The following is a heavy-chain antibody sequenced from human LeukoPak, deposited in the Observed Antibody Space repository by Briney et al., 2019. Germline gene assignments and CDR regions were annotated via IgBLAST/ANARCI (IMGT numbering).Heavy chain of an antibody. CDR1: GYTFTSYD. CDR2: MNPNSGNT. D-gene: IGHD2-15*01. CDR3: ARGYCSGGTCYLVENWFDP. V-gene: IGHV1-8*01. J-gene: IGHJ5*02. Sequence: ASVKVSCKASGYTFTSYDINWVRQATGQGLEWMGWMNPNSGNTGYAQKFQGRVTMTRNTSISTAYMELSSLRSEDTAVYYCARGYCSGGTCYLVENWFDPWGQGTLVTVSS.